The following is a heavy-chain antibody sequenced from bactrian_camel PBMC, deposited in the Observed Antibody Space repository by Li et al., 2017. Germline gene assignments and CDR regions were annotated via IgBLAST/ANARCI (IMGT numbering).Heavy chain of an antibody. CDR1: GFPFSKYS. D-gene: IGHD6*01. J-gene: IGHJ4*01. CDR2: INTAGERT. Sequence: VQLVESGGGLVQPGGSLRLSGAASGFPFSKYSMIWVRQAPGKGLEWVSAINTAGERTYYADSVKGRFTVSRDNAKNTAYLQMNNLKSEDTALYYCAAGKWYTDEYRYWGQGTQVTVS. V-gene: IGHV3S40*01. CDR3: AAGKWYTDEYRY.